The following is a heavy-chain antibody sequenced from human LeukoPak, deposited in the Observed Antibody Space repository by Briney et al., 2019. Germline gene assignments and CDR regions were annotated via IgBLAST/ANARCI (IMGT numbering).Heavy chain of an antibody. J-gene: IGHJ5*02. Sequence: SETLSLTCAVYGGSFSGYYWRWIRQPPGKGLEWIGEINHSGSTNYNPSLKSRVTISVDTSKNQFSLKLSSVTAADTAVYYCARRGYGSGSYYQGAWGQGTLVTVSS. CDR1: GGSFSGYY. CDR2: INHSGST. D-gene: IGHD3-10*01. CDR3: ARRGYGSGSYYQGA. V-gene: IGHV4-34*01.